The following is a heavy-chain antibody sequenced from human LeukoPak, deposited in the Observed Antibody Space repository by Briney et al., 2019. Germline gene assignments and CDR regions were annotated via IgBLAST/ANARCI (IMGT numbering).Heavy chain of an antibody. Sequence: PGRSLRLSCAASGFTFGDYAMYCVRQAPGKGLEWVSHSSWNSANIGYADSVKGRFTTSRDNAKNSLYLQMNSLRAEDTALYYCAKMGIGAAAALKYFDYWGQGTPVTVSS. CDR3: AKMGIGAAAALKYFDY. CDR1: GFTFGDYA. V-gene: IGHV3-9*01. CDR2: SSWNSANI. J-gene: IGHJ4*02. D-gene: IGHD6-13*01.